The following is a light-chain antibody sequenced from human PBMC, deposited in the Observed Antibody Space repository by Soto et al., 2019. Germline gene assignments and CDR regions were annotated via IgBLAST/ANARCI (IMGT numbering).Light chain of an antibody. Sequence: QSALTQPRSVSGSPGESVTISCSGTTSDVGSYNYVSWYQQYPGKAPKVMIYDVSERPSEVPVRFSGSKSGNTASLTISGLQAEDEVEYFCCSYSRSDSLLFGGGTKLTVL. CDR2: DVS. V-gene: IGLV2-11*01. J-gene: IGLJ2*01. CDR3: CSYSRSDSLL. CDR1: TSDVGSYNY.